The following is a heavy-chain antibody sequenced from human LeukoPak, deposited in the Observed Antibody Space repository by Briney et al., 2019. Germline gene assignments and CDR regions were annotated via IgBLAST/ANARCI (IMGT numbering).Heavy chain of an antibody. D-gene: IGHD6-6*01. V-gene: IGHV1-46*01. Sequence: GASVKVSCKASGYTFTSYYMHWVRQAPGQGLQWMGIIDPGGGSTTYAQKFQGRVTMTRDTSTRTVYMELSSLRSEDTAVYYRASESSSARWNLPDYWGQGTLVTVSS. J-gene: IGHJ4*02. CDR2: IDPGGGST. CDR3: ASESSSARWNLPDY. CDR1: GYTFTSYY.